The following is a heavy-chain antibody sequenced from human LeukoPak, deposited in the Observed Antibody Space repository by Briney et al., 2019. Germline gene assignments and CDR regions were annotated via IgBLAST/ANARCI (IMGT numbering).Heavy chain of an antibody. CDR3: ARVEATTARSYYYYYMDV. J-gene: IGHJ6*03. CDR2: ITTGSSYI. V-gene: IGHV3-21*06. Sequence: GGSLRLSCSASGFSFTSYAMNWVRQAPGKGLEWVSSITTGSSYIYYADSVRGRFSVSRDNAKNSLYLEMNSLRAEDTAVYYCARVEATTARSYYYYYMDVWGKGTTVTVPS. D-gene: IGHD1-1*01. CDR1: GFSFTSYA.